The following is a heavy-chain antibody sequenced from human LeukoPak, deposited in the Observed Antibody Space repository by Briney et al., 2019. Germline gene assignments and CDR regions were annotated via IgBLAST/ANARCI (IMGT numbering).Heavy chain of an antibody. CDR2: ISYDGSNK. J-gene: IGHJ4*02. Sequence: PGGSLRLSCAASGFTFNSYAMHWVRQAPGRGLEWVAVISYDGSNKNYGDSVKGRFTISRDNSKNTLYLQMNSLRAEDTAVYYCAKDPDCTSGICYTFFDYWGQGTLVTVSS. D-gene: IGHD2-8*01. CDR3: AKDPDCTSGICYTFFDY. CDR1: GFTFNSYA. V-gene: IGHV3-30*04.